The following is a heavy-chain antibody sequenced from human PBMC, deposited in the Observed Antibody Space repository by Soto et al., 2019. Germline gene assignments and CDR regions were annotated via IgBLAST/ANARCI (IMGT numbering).Heavy chain of an antibody. D-gene: IGHD2-2*01. J-gene: IGHJ5*02. CDR3: ARGRGPYCISTSCYSNWFDP. Sequence: SETLSLTCTVSSGSISSADYYWSWIRQPPGKGLEWIGYIYYTGSAYYNPSLKSRVTMSVDTSKNQFSLKLSSVTAADTAVYYCARGRGPYCISTSCYSNWFDPWGQGTLVTVSS. CDR2: IYYTGSA. CDR1: SGSISSADYY. V-gene: IGHV4-30-4*01.